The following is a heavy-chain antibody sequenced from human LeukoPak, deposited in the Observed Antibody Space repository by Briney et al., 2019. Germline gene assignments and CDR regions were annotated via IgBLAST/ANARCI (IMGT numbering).Heavy chain of an antibody. CDR1: GFTFSNNA. Sequence: GGSLRLSCTASGFTFSNNAMSWVRQAPGKGLEWVSGISGGGDTTFYADSVKGRFTISRDNSKNTLYLQMNSLRAEDTAVYYCARDQTFDIWGQGTMVTVSS. V-gene: IGHV3-23*01. J-gene: IGHJ3*02. CDR2: ISGGGDTT. CDR3: ARDQTFDI.